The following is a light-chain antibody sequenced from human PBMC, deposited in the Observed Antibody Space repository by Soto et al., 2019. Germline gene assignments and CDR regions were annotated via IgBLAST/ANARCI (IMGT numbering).Light chain of an antibody. CDR1: QSVNAY. Sequence: DLQMTQSPSSLSASVGDRVTITCRASQSVNAYLNWYQQRSGRGPKLLIYAASSLQSGVPSRFSGSGSGTDFTLTISSLQPEDSATYYCQQSHSTPITFGQGTRLEIK. J-gene: IGKJ5*01. CDR2: AAS. V-gene: IGKV1-39*01. CDR3: QQSHSTPIT.